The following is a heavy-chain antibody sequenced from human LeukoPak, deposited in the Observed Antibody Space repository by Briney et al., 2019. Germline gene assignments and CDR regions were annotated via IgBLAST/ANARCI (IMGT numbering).Heavy chain of an antibody. Sequence: ASVTVSCKASGYTFTGYYMHWVRQAPGQGREWLGWINPNSGGTNYAQKFQGRVAMTRDTSISTAYMELSRLRSDDTAVHYCAKDIVVVPAAIGYYYGMDVWGQGTTVTVSS. J-gene: IGHJ6*02. V-gene: IGHV1-2*02. CDR1: GYTFTGYY. CDR2: INPNSGGT. D-gene: IGHD2-2*01. CDR3: AKDIVVVPAAIGYYYGMDV.